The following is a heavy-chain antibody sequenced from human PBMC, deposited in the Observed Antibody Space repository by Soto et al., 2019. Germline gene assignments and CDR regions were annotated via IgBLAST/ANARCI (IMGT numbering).Heavy chain of an antibody. CDR2: IYYSGST. J-gene: IGHJ6*02. D-gene: IGHD4-4*01. CDR1: GGSISSSSYY. CDR3: ARLRSNYLLGYHYYGMDV. Sequence: PSETLSLTCTVSGGSISSSSYYWGWIRHPPGKGLEWIGSIYYSGSTYYNPSLKSRVTISVDTSKNQLSLKLSSVTAADTAVYYCARLRSNYLLGYHYYGMDVWGQGTTVTVSS. V-gene: IGHV4-39*01.